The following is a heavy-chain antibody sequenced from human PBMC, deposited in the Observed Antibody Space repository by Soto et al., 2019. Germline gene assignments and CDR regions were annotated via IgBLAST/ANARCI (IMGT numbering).Heavy chain of an antibody. J-gene: IGHJ5*02. CDR3: ARDRHFDCSSTSCSPFDP. D-gene: IGHD2-2*01. CDR2: ITNDGGSI. V-gene: IGHV3-30-3*01. CDR1: GFTFSSYA. Sequence: PGGSLRLSCAASGFTFSSYAMHWVRQTPDKGLEWVSAITNDGGSIYYADSVKGRFTISRDNAKNSLYLQMNSLRAEDTAVYYCARDRHFDCSSTSCSPFDPWGQGTLVTVSS.